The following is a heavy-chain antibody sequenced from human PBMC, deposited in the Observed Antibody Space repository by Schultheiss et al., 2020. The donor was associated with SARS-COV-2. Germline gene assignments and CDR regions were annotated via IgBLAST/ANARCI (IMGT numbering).Heavy chain of an antibody. Sequence: SETLSLTCAVYGGSFSGYYWSWIRQPPGKGLEWIGEINHSGSTNYNPSLKSRVTISVDTSKNQFSLKLSSVTAADTAVYYCARVGDQLLYWFDPWGQGTLVTVSS. CDR2: INHSGST. J-gene: IGHJ5*02. V-gene: IGHV4-34*01. D-gene: IGHD2-2*01. CDR1: GGSFSGYY. CDR3: ARVGDQLLYWFDP.